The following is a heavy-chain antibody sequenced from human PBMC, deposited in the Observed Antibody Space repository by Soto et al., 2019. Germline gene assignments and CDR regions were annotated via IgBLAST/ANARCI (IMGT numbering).Heavy chain of an antibody. CDR1: GFTFGGYA. D-gene: IGHD4-4*01. J-gene: IGHJ6*03. V-gene: IGHV3-49*03. CDR3: TRGLSVTTRLWYYYYMDV. CDR2: IGSKAYGGTT. Sequence: GGSLRLSCTGSGFTFGGYAMSWFRQAPGKGLEWVGFIGSKAYGGTTEYAASVKGRFTISRDDSKTIASLQMNSLKTEDTAVYYCTRGLSVTTRLWYYYYMDVWGKGTTVTVSS.